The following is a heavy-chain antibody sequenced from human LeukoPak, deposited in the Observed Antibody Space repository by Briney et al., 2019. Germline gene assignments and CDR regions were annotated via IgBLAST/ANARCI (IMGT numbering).Heavy chain of an antibody. V-gene: IGHV4-4*07. D-gene: IGHD2-15*01. Sequence: PSETLSPTCTVSGGSINNYYWSWIRQPAGKGLEWIGRIYTRGSTNYNPSLKSRVTTSVDTSKNQFSLKLSSVTAADTAVYYCARGRYCSADICSGGDAFDIWGQGTMVSVSS. CDR1: GGSINNYY. CDR2: IYTRGST. J-gene: IGHJ3*02. CDR3: ARGRYCSADICSGGDAFDI.